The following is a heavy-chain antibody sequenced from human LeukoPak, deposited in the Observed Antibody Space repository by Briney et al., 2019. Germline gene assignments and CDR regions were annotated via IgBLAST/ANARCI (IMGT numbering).Heavy chain of an antibody. CDR2: IYYSGST. V-gene: IGHV4-59*12. CDR1: GGSISSYY. D-gene: IGHD4-23*01. Sequence: SETLSLTCTVSGGSISSYYWSWIRQPPGKGLEWIGYIYYSGSTNYNPSLESRVTISVDTSKNQFSLKLSSVTAADTAVYYCARYGGNSVGNYFDYWGQGTLVTVSS. J-gene: IGHJ4*02. CDR3: ARYGGNSVGNYFDY.